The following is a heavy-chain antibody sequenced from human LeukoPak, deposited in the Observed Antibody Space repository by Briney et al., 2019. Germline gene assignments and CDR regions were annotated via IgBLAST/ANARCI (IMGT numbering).Heavy chain of an antibody. CDR2: IYPGDSDT. V-gene: IGHV5-51*01. CDR1: GYSFTSYW. J-gene: IGHJ3*02. CDR3: ARPSSPRSFWSGIHDAFDI. D-gene: IGHD3-3*01. Sequence: GESLKISCKGSGYSFTSYWIGWVRQMPGKGLEWMGIIYPGDSDTRYSPSFQGQVTISADKSISTAYLQWSSLKASDTAMYYCARPSSPRSFWSGIHDAFDIWGQGTMVTVSS.